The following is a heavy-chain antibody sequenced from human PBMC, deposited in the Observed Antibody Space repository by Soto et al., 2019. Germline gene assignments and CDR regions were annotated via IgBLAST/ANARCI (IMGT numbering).Heavy chain of an antibody. J-gene: IGHJ4*02. CDR3: ARVLLCGYSYGYFDY. CDR2: IIPIFGTA. Sequence: QVQLVQSGAEVKKPGSSVKVSCKASGGTFSSYAISWVRQAPGQGLEWMGGIIPIFGTANYAQKFQGRVTITADESTSTAYMERSSLRSEDTAVYYYARVLLCGYSYGYFDYWGQGTLVTVSS. CDR1: GGTFSSYA. D-gene: IGHD5-18*01. V-gene: IGHV1-69*01.